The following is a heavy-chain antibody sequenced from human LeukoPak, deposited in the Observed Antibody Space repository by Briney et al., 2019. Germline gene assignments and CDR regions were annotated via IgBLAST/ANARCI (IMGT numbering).Heavy chain of an antibody. D-gene: IGHD1-20*01. CDR3: AKDVGRHNWNPYHAYDY. CDR2: ISGSGGST. Sequence: GGSLRLSCAASGFTFSSYAASWVRQAPGKGLEWVSAISGSGGSTYYADSVKGRFTISRDNSKNTLYLQMNSLRAEDTAVYYCAKDVGRHNWNPYHAYDYWGQGTLVTVSS. J-gene: IGHJ4*02. CDR1: GFTFSSYA. V-gene: IGHV3-23*01.